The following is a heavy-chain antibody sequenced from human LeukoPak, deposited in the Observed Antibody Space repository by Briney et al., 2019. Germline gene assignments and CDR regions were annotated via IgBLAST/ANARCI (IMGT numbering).Heavy chain of an antibody. V-gene: IGHV7-4-1*02. Sequence: ASVKVSCKASGYTFTNYAMNWVRQAPGQGLEWMGWINTNTGNATYAQGFTGRFVFSLDTSVSTAYLRISSLKAEDTAVYYCARAKGDDYGDLIDYWGQGTLVTVSS. CDR3: ARAKGDDYGDLIDY. CDR2: INTNTGNA. CDR1: GYTFTNYA. D-gene: IGHD4-17*01. J-gene: IGHJ4*02.